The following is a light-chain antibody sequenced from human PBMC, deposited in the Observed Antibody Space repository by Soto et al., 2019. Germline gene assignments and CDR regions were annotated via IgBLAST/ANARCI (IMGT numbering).Light chain of an antibody. Sequence: QSVLTQPRSVSGSPGQSVTISCTGTSSDVGRYNYVSWYQQQPGKAPKLMLFDVSKRPSGVPDRFSGSKSGNTASLAISGLQAEDEADYYCCSYAGLSDVIFGGGTKLTVL. J-gene: IGLJ2*01. CDR2: DVS. V-gene: IGLV2-11*01. CDR3: CSYAGLSDVI. CDR1: SSDVGRYNY.